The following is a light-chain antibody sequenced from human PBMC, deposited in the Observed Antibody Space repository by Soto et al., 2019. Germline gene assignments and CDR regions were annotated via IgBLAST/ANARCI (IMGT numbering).Light chain of an antibody. CDR2: DAS. Sequence: DIQMTQSPSTLSASVGDRVTITCRASQSISTWLAWYQQKPGKAPKLLIYDASSLESGVPSRFSGSGFGTEFTLTISSLQPDDFATYHCQHYNGGSSFGQGTKVDIK. J-gene: IGKJ1*01. V-gene: IGKV1-5*01. CDR3: QHYNGGSS. CDR1: QSISTW.